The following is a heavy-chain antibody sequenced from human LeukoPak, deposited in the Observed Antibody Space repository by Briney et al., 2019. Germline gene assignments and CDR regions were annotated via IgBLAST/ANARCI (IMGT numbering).Heavy chain of an antibody. CDR1: NASIISSSYY. CDR2: IYYRGRT. Sequence: SETLSLTCSVSNASIISSSYYWGWIRQPPGKGLEWIGSIYYRGRTYYNPSLKIRVTISADTSKNQFSPNLNSVTASDTAVYYCARQKILDDNYDSSGYYVDQWGQGSLVTVSS. V-gene: IGHV4-39*01. CDR3: ARQKILDDNYDSSGYYVDQ. D-gene: IGHD3-22*01. J-gene: IGHJ4*02.